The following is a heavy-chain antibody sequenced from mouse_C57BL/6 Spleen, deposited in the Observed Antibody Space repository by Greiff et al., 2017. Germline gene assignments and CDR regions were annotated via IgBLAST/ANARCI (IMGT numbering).Heavy chain of an antibody. CDR3: ARDRNYGSSCYFDY. Sequence: EVKLVESEGGLVQPGSSMKLSCTASGFTFSDYYMAWVRQVPEKGLEWVANINYDGSSTYYLDSLKSRFIISRDNAKNILYLQMSSLKSEDTATYYCARDRNYGSSCYFDYWGQGTTLTVSS. V-gene: IGHV5-16*01. D-gene: IGHD1-1*01. J-gene: IGHJ2*01. CDR1: GFTFSDYY. CDR2: INYDGSST.